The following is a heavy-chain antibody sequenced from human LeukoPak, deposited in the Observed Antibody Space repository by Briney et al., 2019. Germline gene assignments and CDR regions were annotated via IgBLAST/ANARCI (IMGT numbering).Heavy chain of an antibody. CDR2: IYSGGST. Sequence: GGSLRLSXAASGFTVSSNYMSWIRQAPGKGLEWVSVIYSGGSTYYADSVKGRFTISRDNSKNTLYLQMNSLRAEDTAVYYCARDPGYGDYESFDYWGQGTLVTVSS. CDR1: GFTVSSNY. J-gene: IGHJ4*02. V-gene: IGHV3-66*02. D-gene: IGHD4-17*01. CDR3: ARDPGYGDYESFDY.